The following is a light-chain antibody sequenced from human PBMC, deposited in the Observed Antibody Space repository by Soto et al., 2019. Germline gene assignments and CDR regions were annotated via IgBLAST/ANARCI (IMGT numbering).Light chain of an antibody. CDR3: QQYDNSRT. Sequence: IVLTQSPGTLSLSPGERATLSCRASQSVNRRSLAWYQQKPGQAPRLLISTISNRATGIPDRFSGSGSWADFTLTISRLEPEDFAVYYCQQYDNSRTFGQGTKVEIK. CDR1: QSVNRRS. J-gene: IGKJ1*01. V-gene: IGKV3-20*01. CDR2: TIS.